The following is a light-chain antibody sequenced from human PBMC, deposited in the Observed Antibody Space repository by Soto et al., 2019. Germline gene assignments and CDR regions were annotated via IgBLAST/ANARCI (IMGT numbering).Light chain of an antibody. CDR3: QQYNNWPRAT. CDR1: QSISSN. Sequence: EIVMTQSQATLSVSPGEIANLSFRDSQSISSNLAWYQQKPGQAHRLIMFRTSSRATGFPARFSGSGSGTEFNLTISSLQSEDFGVYYCQQYNNWPRATFGGGTKVDIK. CDR2: RTS. V-gene: IGKV3-15*01. J-gene: IGKJ4*01.